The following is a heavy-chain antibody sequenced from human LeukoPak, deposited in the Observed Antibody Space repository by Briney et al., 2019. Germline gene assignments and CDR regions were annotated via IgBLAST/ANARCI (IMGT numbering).Heavy chain of an antibody. CDR1: GYTFTSYD. D-gene: IGHD6-19*01. CDR2: MIPNSGNT. V-gene: IGHV1-8*01. Sequence: ASVKVSCKASGYTFTSYDINWVRQATGQGLEWMGWMIPNSGNTGYAQKFQGRVTMTRNTSISTAYMELSSLRSEDTAVYYCARGGSSGWYVDYWGQGTLVTVSS. J-gene: IGHJ4*02. CDR3: ARGGSSGWYVDY.